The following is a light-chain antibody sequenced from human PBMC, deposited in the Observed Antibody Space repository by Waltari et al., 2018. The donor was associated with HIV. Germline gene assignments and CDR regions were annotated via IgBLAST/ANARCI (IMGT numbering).Light chain of an antibody. Sequence: QSVVTQPPSASGTPGQNISIPCSGAIPNPGGNFVYWYQQRPGPAPRLLIYRNDQRPSGVPDRFSGSKSATSASLAISGLRSEDEGDYHCSTWDNSLSHWVFGGGTKVTVL. J-gene: IGLJ3*02. CDR2: RND. V-gene: IGLV1-47*01. CDR1: IPNPGGNF. CDR3: STWDNSLSHWV.